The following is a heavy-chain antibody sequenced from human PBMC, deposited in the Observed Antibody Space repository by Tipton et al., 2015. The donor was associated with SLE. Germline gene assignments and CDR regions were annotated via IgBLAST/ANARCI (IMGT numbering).Heavy chain of an antibody. CDR1: GFTFRTYA. CDR3: VKETRIAGANPFQDYFDH. CDR2: VFNDGTETTT. V-gene: IGHV3-23*03. Sequence: GSLRLSCVASGFTFRTYAMSWVRQAPGKGLEWVSVVFNDGTETTTYYADSVKGRFTISKDNSKSTVYLQMNSLTVEDTAIYYCVKETRIAGANPFQDYFDHWGQGTMVTVSS. J-gene: IGHJ4*03. D-gene: IGHD1-26*01.